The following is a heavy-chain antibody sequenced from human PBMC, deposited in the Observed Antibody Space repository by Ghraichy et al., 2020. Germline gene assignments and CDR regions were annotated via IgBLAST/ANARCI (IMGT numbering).Heavy chain of an antibody. J-gene: IGHJ4*02. CDR3: ARLEMAHWTESHLDY. Sequence: GESLNISCNFAEYSSTTSWIGWVPQMPGKGLEWMGIIYPGDSDTRYSPSFQGQVTISADKSISTAYLQWSSLKASDTAMYYCARLEMAHWTESHLDYWGQGTLVTVSS. CDR1: EYSSTTSW. D-gene: IGHD3/OR15-3a*01. V-gene: IGHV5-51*01. CDR2: IYPGDSDT.